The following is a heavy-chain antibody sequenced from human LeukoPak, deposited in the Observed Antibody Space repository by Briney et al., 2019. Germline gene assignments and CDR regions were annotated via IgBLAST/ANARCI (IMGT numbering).Heavy chain of an antibody. Sequence: SETLSLTCTVSGGSISSYYWSWIRQPPGKGLEWIGYIYYSGSTNYNPSLKSRVTISVDTSKNQFSLKLSSVTAADTAVYYCARDRGLTTSGGVGFDYWGQGTLVTVSS. CDR2: IYYSGST. D-gene: IGHD3-10*02. J-gene: IGHJ4*02. CDR1: GGSISSYY. V-gene: IGHV4-59*01. CDR3: ARDRGLTTSGGVGFDY.